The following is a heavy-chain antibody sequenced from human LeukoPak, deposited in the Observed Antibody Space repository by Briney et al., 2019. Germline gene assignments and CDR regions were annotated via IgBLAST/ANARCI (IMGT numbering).Heavy chain of an antibody. J-gene: IGHJ4*02. D-gene: IGHD2-2*01. Sequence: SSETLSLTCAVYGGSFSGYYWSWIRQPPGKGLEWIGEINHCGSTNYNPSLKSRVTISVDTSKNQFYLKLSSVTAADTAVYYCASRIVVPAAIASDYWGQGTLVTVSS. CDR1: GGSFSGYY. V-gene: IGHV4-34*01. CDR3: ASRIVVPAAIASDY. CDR2: INHCGST.